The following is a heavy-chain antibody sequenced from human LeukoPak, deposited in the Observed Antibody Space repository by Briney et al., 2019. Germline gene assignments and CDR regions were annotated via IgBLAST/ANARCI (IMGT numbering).Heavy chain of an antibody. CDR1: GGTFSSYA. D-gene: IGHD3-22*01. CDR3: ARSSYDSSGYRNWFDP. V-gene: IGHV1-69*13. J-gene: IGHJ5*02. Sequence: SVKVSCKASGGTFSSYAISWVRQAPGQGLEWMGGIIPIFGTANYAQKFQGRVTITADESTSTAYMELSSLRSEGTAVYYCARSSYDSSGYRNWFDPWGQGTLVTVSS. CDR2: IIPIFGTA.